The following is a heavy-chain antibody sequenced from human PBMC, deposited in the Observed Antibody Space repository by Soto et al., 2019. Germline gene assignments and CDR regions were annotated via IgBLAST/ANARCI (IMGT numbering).Heavy chain of an antibody. J-gene: IGHJ6*02. V-gene: IGHV1-69*13. D-gene: IGHD3-10*01. Sequence: EASVKVSCKASGGTFSSYAISLVRQAPGQGLEXMGGXIXIXGXAXYXXXXQGRVTITADESTSTAYMELSSLRSEDTAVYYCARVMSFGYGMDVWGQGTTVTVSS. CDR1: GGTFSSYA. CDR3: ARVMSFGYGMDV. CDR2: XIXIXGXA.